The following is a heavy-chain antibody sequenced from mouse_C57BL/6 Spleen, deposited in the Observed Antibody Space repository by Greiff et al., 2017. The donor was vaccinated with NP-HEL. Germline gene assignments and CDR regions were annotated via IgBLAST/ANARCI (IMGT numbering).Heavy chain of an antibody. CDR1: GYAFSSSW. D-gene: IGHD2-3*01. CDR3: AREGDGYPYYFDY. V-gene: IGHV1-82*01. CDR2: IYPGDGDT. J-gene: IGHJ2*01. Sequence: VQLVESGPELVKPGASVKISCKASGYAFSSSWMNWVKQRPGKGLEWIGRIYPGDGDTNYNGKFKGKATLTADKSSSTAYMQLSSLTSEDSAVYFCAREGDGYPYYFDYWGQGTTLTVSS.